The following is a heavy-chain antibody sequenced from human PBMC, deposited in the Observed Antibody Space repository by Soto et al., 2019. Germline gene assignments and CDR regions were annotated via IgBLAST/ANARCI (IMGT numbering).Heavy chain of an antibody. CDR3: ATSVYSSSRYYYYGMDV. D-gene: IGHD6-6*01. J-gene: IGHJ6*02. Sequence: QVQLVQSGAEVKKPGSSVKVSCKASGGTFSSYAISWVRQAPGQGLEWMGGIIPIFGTANYAQKFQGRVTITAXXSXSXXYMELSSLRSEDTAVYYCATSVYSSSRYYYYGMDVWGQGTTVTVSS. CDR1: GGTFSSYA. V-gene: IGHV1-69*12. CDR2: IIPIFGTA.